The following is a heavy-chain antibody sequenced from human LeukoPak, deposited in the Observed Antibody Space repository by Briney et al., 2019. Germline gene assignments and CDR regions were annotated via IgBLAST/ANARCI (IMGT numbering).Heavy chain of an antibody. CDR2: IYPRDGST. V-gene: IGHV1-46*01. CDR1: GYTFTSNY. D-gene: IGHD3-22*01. Sequence: ASVKVSCKASGYTFTSNYIHRVRQAPGQGLEWMGMIYPRDGSTSYAQKFQGRVTVTRDTSTSTVHMELSGLRSEDTAVYYCARVPYYYDSSGYYSPTFTFDYWGQGTLVTVSS. CDR3: ARVPYYYDSSGYYSPTFTFDY. J-gene: IGHJ4*02.